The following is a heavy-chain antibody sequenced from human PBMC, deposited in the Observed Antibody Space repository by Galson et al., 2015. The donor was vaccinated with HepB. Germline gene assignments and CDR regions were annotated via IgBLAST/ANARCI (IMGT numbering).Heavy chain of an antibody. V-gene: IGHV3-11*05. Sequence: SLRLSCAASGFTFSDYYMSWIRQAPGKGLEWVSYISSSSSYTNYADSVKGRFTISRDNAKNSLYLQMNSLRAEDTAVYYCARDDRSGYFDYYGMDVWGQGTTVTVSS. CDR3: ARDDRSGYFDYYGMDV. J-gene: IGHJ6*02. CDR2: ISSSSSYT. CDR1: GFTFSDYY. D-gene: IGHD3-22*01.